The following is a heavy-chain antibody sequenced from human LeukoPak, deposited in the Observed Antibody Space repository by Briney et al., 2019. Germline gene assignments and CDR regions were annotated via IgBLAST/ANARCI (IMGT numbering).Heavy chain of an antibody. J-gene: IGHJ4*02. CDR1: GFTVSSNY. Sequence: GGSLRLSCAASGFTVSSNYMSWVRQAPGKGLEWVSVIYSGGSTYYADSVKGGFTISRDNSKNTLYLQMNSLRAEDTAVYYCARDKAAAGTTRYFDYWGQGTLVTVSS. CDR2: IYSGGST. V-gene: IGHV3-66*01. D-gene: IGHD6-13*01. CDR3: ARDKAAAGTTRYFDY.